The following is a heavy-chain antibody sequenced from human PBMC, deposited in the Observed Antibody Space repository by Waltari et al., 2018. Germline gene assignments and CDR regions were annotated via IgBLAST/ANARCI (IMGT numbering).Heavy chain of an antibody. J-gene: IGHJ4*02. Sequence: QVQLQESGPGLVKPSQTLSLTCTVSGGSISSGGYYWSWIRQHPGKGLEWIGYINHSGSTNSNPSLKRRVTISVDTSKNQFSLKLSSVAAADTAVYYCARVGYCSGGSCYSGNYWGQGTLVTVSS. CDR1: GGSISSGGYY. D-gene: IGHD2-15*01. CDR2: INHSGST. CDR3: ARVGYCSGGSCYSGNY. V-gene: IGHV4-31*03.